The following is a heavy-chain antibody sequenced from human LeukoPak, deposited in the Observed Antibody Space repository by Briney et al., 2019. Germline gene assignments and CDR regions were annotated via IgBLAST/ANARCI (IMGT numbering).Heavy chain of an antibody. Sequence: GGPLRLSCAASGFTFSSYAMSWVREAPGEGLEWVSAISGSGGSTYYADSVKGRFTISRDNSKNTLYLQMNSLRAEDTAVYYCAKYYGSGSYRRDAYYFDYWGQGTLVTVSS. CDR2: ISGSGGST. CDR3: AKYYGSGSYRRDAYYFDY. J-gene: IGHJ4*02. V-gene: IGHV3-23*01. CDR1: GFTFSSYA. D-gene: IGHD3-10*01.